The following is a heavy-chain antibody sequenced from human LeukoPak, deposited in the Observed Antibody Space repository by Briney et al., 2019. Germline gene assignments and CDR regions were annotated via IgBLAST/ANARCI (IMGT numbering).Heavy chain of an antibody. V-gene: IGHV1-46*01. D-gene: IGHD6-6*01. CDR2: INPSGGST. CDR1: GYTFTSYY. J-gene: IGHJ6*02. CDR3: ARSTLAARLLMDV. Sequence: GASVKVSCTASGYTFTSYYMHWVRQAPGQGLEWMGIINPSGGSTSYAQKFQGRVTMTRDTSTSTVYMELSSLRSEDTAVYYCARSTLAARLLMDVWGQGTTVTVSS.